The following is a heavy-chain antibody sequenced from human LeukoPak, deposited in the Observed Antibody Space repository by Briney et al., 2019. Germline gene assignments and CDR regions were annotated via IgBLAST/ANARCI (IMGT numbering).Heavy chain of an antibody. J-gene: IGHJ5*02. CDR1: GGSISSYY. D-gene: IGHD3-3*01. CDR2: IYYSGST. CDR3: ARVNYGYDFWSGYYTGGYNWFDP. Sequence: SETLSLTCTVSGGSISSYYWSWIRQPPGKGLEWIGYIYYSGSTNYNPSLKSRVTISVDTSKNQFSLKLSSVTAADAAVYYCARVNYGYDFWSGYYTGGYNWFDPWGQGTLVTVSS. V-gene: IGHV4-59*01.